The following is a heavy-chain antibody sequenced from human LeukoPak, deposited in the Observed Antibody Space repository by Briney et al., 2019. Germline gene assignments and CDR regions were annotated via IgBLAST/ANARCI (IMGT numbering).Heavy chain of an antibody. J-gene: IGHJ4*02. Sequence: GGSLRLSCVGSGFNFRTYNMNWVRPAPGKGLEWVSDISGSSSYTDYADSVKGRFTISKDNANSSVFLQMDSLRTEDTAVYYCARGHNSGYYLKYWGQGTLVTVSS. CDR1: GFNFRTYN. V-gene: IGHV3-21*05. D-gene: IGHD3-22*01. CDR3: ARGHNSGYYLKY. CDR2: ISGSSSYT.